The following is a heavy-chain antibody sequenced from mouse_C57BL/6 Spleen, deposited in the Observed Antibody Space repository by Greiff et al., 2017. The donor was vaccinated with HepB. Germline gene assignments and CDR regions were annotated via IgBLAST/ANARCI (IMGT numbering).Heavy chain of an antibody. V-gene: IGHV2-2*01. Sequence: QVQLQQSGPGLVQPSQSLSITCTVSGFSLTSYGVHWVRQSPGKGLEWLGVIWSGGSTDYNAAFISRLSISKDNSKSQVFFKMNSLQADDTAIYYCAGELGRAMDYWGQGTSVTVSS. J-gene: IGHJ4*01. CDR2: IWSGGST. CDR1: GFSLTSYG. D-gene: IGHD4-1*01. CDR3: AGELGRAMDY.